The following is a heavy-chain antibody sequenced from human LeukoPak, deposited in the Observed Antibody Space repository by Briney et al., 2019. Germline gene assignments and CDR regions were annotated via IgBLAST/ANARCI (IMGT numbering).Heavy chain of an antibody. CDR2: ITDDGGRT. CDR3: AKASFYYGSGADLDY. D-gene: IGHD3-10*01. CDR1: GFIFDDYS. V-gene: IGHV3-43*02. Sequence: GGSLRLSCAASGFIFDDYSMHWVRQAPGKGLEWVSLITDDGGRTYYADSVKGRFTISRDNSKNSLSLQMNSLKTEDTALYYCAKASFYYGSGADLDYWGQGTLATVSS. J-gene: IGHJ4*02.